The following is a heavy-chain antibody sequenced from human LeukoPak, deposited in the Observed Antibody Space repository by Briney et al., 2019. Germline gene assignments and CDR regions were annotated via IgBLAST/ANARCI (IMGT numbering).Heavy chain of an antibody. Sequence: PSETLSLTCTVSGGSISSSSYYWGWIRQPPGKGLEWIGSIYYSGSTYYNPSLKSRVTISVDTSKNQFSLKLSSLTAADTAVYYCARQHRGYYDSSGYFYDYWGQGTPVTVSS. J-gene: IGHJ4*02. CDR1: GGSISSSSYY. CDR3: ARQHRGYYDSSGYFYDY. CDR2: IYYSGST. V-gene: IGHV4-39*01. D-gene: IGHD3-22*01.